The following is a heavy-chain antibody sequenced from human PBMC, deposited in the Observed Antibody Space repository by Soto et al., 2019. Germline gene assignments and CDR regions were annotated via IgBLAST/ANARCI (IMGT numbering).Heavy chain of an antibody. V-gene: IGHV4-4*02. CDR1: GGSISSSNW. D-gene: IGHD3-22*01. J-gene: IGHJ4*02. CDR2: IYHSGST. Sequence: SETLSLTCAVSGGSISSSNWWSWVRQPPGKGLEWIGEIYHSGSTNYNPSLKSRVTISVDKSKNQFSLKLSSVTAADTAVYYCARGGGYYDSSGYFGTFFDYWGQGTLVTVS. CDR3: ARGGGYYDSSGYFGTFFDY.